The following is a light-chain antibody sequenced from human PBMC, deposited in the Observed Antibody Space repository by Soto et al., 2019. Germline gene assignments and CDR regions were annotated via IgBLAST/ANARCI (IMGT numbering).Light chain of an antibody. CDR2: GAS. CDR1: QSVDIS. CDR3: QQHKIWPLT. J-gene: IGKJ4*01. Sequence: EIVLTQSPATLSVSPWERVILSCRASQSVDISLAWYQQKPGQAPRLLIYGASTRATDMPGTFSGRGSGTEFTLTITSLRPEDFAVYYCQQHKIWPLTFGGGTKVDIK. V-gene: IGKV3-15*01.